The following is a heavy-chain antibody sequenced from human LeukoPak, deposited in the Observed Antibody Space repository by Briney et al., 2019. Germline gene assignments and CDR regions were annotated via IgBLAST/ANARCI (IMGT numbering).Heavy chain of an antibody. CDR2: INPSGGST. CDR1: GYTFTSYY. J-gene: IGHJ3*02. CDR3: ARGDDSSGYYYLYAFDM. Sequence: GASVKVSCKASGYTFTSYYMHWVRQAPGQGLEWMGIINPSGGSTSYAQKFQGRVTMTRDTSTSTVYMELSSLRSEDTAVYYCARGDDSSGYYYLYAFDMWGQGTMVTVSS. D-gene: IGHD3-22*01. V-gene: IGHV1-46*01.